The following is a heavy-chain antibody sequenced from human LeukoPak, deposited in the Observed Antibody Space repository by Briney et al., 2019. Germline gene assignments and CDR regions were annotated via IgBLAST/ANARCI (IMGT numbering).Heavy chain of an antibody. V-gene: IGHV1-8*01. CDR3: ARGLPGIAAAGTDY. Sequence: ASVKVSCKASGYTFTSYDINWVRQATGQGLEWMGWMNPNSGNTGYAQKFQGRVTMTRNTSISTAYMELSSLRSDDTAVYYCARGLPGIAAAGTDYWGQGTLVTISS. CDR2: MNPNSGNT. J-gene: IGHJ4*02. D-gene: IGHD6-13*01. CDR1: GYTFTSYD.